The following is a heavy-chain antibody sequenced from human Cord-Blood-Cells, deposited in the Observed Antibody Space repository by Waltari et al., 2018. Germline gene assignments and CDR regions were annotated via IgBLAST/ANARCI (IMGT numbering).Heavy chain of an antibody. V-gene: IGHV4-34*01. CDR3: ARTLYDSSGYYSDAFDI. J-gene: IGHJ3*02. Sequence: QVQLQQWGAGLLKPSETLSLTCAVYGGSFSGYYWSWNRQPPGKGLEWIGEINHSGSTNYNPSLKSRVTISVDTSKNQFSLKLSSVTAADTAVYYCARTLYDSSGYYSDAFDIWGQGTMVTVSS. CDR1: GGSFSGYY. D-gene: IGHD3-22*01. CDR2: INHSGST.